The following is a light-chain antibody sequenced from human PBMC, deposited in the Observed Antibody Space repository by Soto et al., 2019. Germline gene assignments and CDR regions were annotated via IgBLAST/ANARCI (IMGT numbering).Light chain of an antibody. V-gene: IGKV3-20*01. CDR3: QQYGSSPLT. CDR2: GAS. CDR1: QSVSSSY. Sequence: EIVLTQSPGTLSLSPGERATLSCRASQSVSSSYLAWYQQKPGQAPRLLIYGASNRATGIPHRFSGSGSGTDFTLIISRLESEDFAVYYCQQYGSSPLTFGGGTKVEIK. J-gene: IGKJ4*01.